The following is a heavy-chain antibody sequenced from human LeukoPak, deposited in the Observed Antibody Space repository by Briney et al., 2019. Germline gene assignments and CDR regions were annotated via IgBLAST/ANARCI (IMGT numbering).Heavy chain of an antibody. CDR1: GGSFSGYY. J-gene: IGHJ4*02. V-gene: IGHV4-34*01. CDR3: ARRPRGYSTGGGDY. Sequence: SETLSLTCAVDGGSFSGYYGSWIRHPPGNWREWIGEINHGGSTNNNPSLKSRVTISVEKSKNQFSLKMSSVTAAEPAVYFCARRPRGYSTGGGDYWGQGTLVNVSS. CDR2: INHGGST. D-gene: IGHD5-18*01.